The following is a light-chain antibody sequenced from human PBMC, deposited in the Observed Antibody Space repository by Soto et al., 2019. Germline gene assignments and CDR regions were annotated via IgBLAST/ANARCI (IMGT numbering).Light chain of an antibody. J-gene: IGKJ1*01. CDR1: QDISRF. Sequence: DVQMTQSPSAMSASVGDRVTITCRASQDISRFVAWFQQKPGKAPERLIYDTSTLQVGVPSRFSGGGSGTEFTLAISGLQPEDSATYYCLQDINYPWTFGQGTKVDIK. CDR3: LQDINYPWT. CDR2: DTS. V-gene: IGKV1-17*03.